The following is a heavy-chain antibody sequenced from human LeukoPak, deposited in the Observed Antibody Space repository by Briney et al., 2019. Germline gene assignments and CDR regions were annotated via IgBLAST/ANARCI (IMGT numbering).Heavy chain of an antibody. Sequence: PSETLSLTCTVSGGSISSGGYYWSWIRQPPGKGLEWIGYIYHSGSTYYNPSLKSRVTISVDRSKNQFSLKLSSVTAADTAVYYCARDRIAADAFDIWGQGTMVTVSS. CDR1: GGSISSGGYY. CDR2: IYHSGST. CDR3: ARDRIAADAFDI. V-gene: IGHV4-30-2*01. J-gene: IGHJ3*02. D-gene: IGHD6-13*01.